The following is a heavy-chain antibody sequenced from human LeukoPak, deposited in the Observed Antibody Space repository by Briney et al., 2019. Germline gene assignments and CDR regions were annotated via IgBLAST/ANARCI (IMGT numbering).Heavy chain of an antibody. CDR2: IIPIFGTA. J-gene: IGHJ2*01. CDR1: GGTFSSYA. V-gene: IGHV1-69*13. Sequence: GASVKVSCKASGGTFSSYAISWVRQAPGQGLEWMGGIIPIFGTANYAQKFQGRVTITADESTSTAYMELRSLRSEDTAVYYCARGGITMVRGVRSADWYFDLWGRGTLVTVSS. D-gene: IGHD3-10*01. CDR3: ARGGITMVRGVRSADWYFDL.